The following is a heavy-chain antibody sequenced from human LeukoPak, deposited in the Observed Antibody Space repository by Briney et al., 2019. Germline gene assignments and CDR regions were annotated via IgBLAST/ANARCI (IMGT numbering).Heavy chain of an antibody. CDR1: GFTVSSNY. Sequence: PGGSLRLSCAASGFTVSSNYMSWVRQAPGKGLEWVSVIYSGGSTYYADSVKGRFTISRDNSKNTLYLQMNSLRAEDTAVYYCARESRSAPVYDFWSDKTRAFDIWGQGTMVTVSS. CDR2: IYSGGST. CDR3: ARESRSAPVYDFWSDKTRAFDI. V-gene: IGHV3-53*01. J-gene: IGHJ3*02. D-gene: IGHD3-3*01.